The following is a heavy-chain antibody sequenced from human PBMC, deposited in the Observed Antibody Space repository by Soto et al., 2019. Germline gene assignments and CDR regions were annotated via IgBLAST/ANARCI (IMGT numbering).Heavy chain of an antibody. Sequence: GGSLRLSCAASGFTFSSYWMHWARQGPGEGLVWVSRIMSDGSGTTYADSVKGRFTISRDNAKNTLYLQMNSLRAEDTAVYYCAREYRIAAADDAFDIWGQGTMVTVSS. CDR2: IMSDGSGT. D-gene: IGHD6-13*01. CDR1: GFTFSSYW. CDR3: AREYRIAAADDAFDI. V-gene: IGHV3-74*01. J-gene: IGHJ3*02.